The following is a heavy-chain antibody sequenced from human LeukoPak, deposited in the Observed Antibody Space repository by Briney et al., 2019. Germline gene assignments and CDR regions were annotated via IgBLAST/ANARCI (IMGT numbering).Heavy chain of an antibody. CDR2: ISASGGTT. CDR3: ARDLYDSSESAFDI. Sequence: PGGSLRLSCAASGFTFSSYAMSWVRQAPGKGLEWVSAISASGGTTYYADSVKGRFTISRDNSRNTLYLQMNSLRAEDTAVYYCARDLYDSSESAFDIWGQGTMVTVSS. CDR1: GFTFSSYA. J-gene: IGHJ3*02. D-gene: IGHD3-22*01. V-gene: IGHV3-23*01.